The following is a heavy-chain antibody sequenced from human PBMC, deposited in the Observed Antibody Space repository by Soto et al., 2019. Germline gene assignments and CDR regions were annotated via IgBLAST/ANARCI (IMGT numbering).Heavy chain of an antibody. Sequence: ASVKVSCKASGGTFSSYAISWVRQAPGQGLEWMGGIIPIFGTANYAQKFQGRVTITADESTSTAYMELSSLRSEDTAVYYCARCLYGSGPNWFDPWGQGTLVTVSS. D-gene: IGHD3-10*01. CDR1: GGTFSSYA. V-gene: IGHV1-69*13. CDR3: ARCLYGSGPNWFDP. J-gene: IGHJ5*02. CDR2: IIPIFGTA.